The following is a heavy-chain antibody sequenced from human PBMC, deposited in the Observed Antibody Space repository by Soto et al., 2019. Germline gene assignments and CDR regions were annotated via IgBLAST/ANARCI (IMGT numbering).Heavy chain of an antibody. D-gene: IGHD3-10*01. Sequence: QVQLVESGGGVVQPGRSLRLSCAASGFTFSSYGMHWVRQAPGKGLEWVAVIWYDGSNKYYADSVKGRFTISRDNSKNTLYLQMNSLRAEDTAVYYCARDSGAGSGSYSIWGYYFDYWGQGTLVTVSS. CDR3: ARDSGAGSGSYSIWGYYFDY. V-gene: IGHV3-33*01. CDR1: GFTFSSYG. CDR2: IWYDGSNK. J-gene: IGHJ4*02.